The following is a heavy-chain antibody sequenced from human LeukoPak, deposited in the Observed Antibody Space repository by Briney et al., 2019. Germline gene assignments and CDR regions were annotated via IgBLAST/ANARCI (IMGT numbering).Heavy chain of an antibody. Sequence: GGSLRLSCAASGFTISSYAMHWVRQAPGKGLEWVAVISYDGSNKYYADSVKGRFTISRDNSKNTLYLQMNSLRAEDTAVYYCARERDTSYLEIDYWGQGTLVTVSS. V-gene: IGHV3-30*04. CDR1: GFTISSYA. CDR2: ISYDGSNK. J-gene: IGHJ4*02. CDR3: ARERDTSYLEIDY. D-gene: IGHD5-18*01.